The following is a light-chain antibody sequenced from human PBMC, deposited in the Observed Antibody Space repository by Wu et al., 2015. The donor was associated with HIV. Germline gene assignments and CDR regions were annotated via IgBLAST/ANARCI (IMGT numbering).Light chain of an antibody. CDR1: ETISSTY. J-gene: IGKJ1*01. Sequence: EIVLTQSPGTLSLSPGERATLSCRASETISSTYLAWYQQKPGQAPRLLFYGASSRPTGIPDRFTGSGSGTDFTFTISRLEPEDFAVYYCQQSGNSPWTFGQGTKVEI. CDR2: GAS. V-gene: IGKV3-20*01. CDR3: QQSGNSPWT.